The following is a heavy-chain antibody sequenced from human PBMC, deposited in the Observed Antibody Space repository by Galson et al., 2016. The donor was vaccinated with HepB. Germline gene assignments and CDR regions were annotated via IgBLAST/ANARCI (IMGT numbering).Heavy chain of an antibody. Sequence: SLRLSCAASGFTFSSYAMSWVRQAPGKGLEWVSAISGSSGSTVYYADSVKCRFTISRDNAKNSLSLQMNSLRAEDTAVYYCARGDYRVTTSGTYFDHWGQGTLVTVSS. J-gene: IGHJ4*02. D-gene: IGHD1-1*01. CDR3: ARGDYRVTTSGTYFDH. CDR1: GFTFSSYA. V-gene: IGHV3-23*01. CDR2: ISGSSGSTV.